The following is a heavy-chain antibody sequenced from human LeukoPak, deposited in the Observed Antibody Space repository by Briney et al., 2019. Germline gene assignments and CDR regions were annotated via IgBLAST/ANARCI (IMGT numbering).Heavy chain of an antibody. V-gene: IGHV4-59*01. CDR1: GDSITSNY. Sequence: SESLSLTCTVCGDSITSNYWSLIRQPPGKGLEWIGYLRYGGNTNHNSSLKSRITISLDTSKNQFSLRLSSVTAADTAIYYCARESSTSQTNLFDYWGQGTLVTVSS. CDR2: LRYGGNT. J-gene: IGHJ4*02. D-gene: IGHD6-6*01. CDR3: ARESSTSQTNLFDY.